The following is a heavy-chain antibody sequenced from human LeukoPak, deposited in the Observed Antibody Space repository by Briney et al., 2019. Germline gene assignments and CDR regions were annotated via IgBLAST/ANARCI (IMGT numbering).Heavy chain of an antibody. V-gene: IGHV4-34*01. CDR3: ARVFFPYYYGSGSPLDY. CDR1: GGSFSGYY. J-gene: IGHJ4*02. Sequence: TSSETLSLTCAVYGGSFSGYYWSWIRQPPGKGLEWIGEINHSGSTNYNPSLKSRVTISVDTSKNQFSLKLSSVTAADTAVYYRARVFFPYYYGSGSPLDYWGQGTLVTVSS. D-gene: IGHD3-10*01. CDR2: INHSGST.